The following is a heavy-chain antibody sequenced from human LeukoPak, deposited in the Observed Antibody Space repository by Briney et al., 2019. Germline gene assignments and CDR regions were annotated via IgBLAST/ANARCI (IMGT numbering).Heavy chain of an antibody. Sequence: GASVKVSCKASGYTFTGYYMHWVRQAPGQGLEWMGWINPNSGGTNYAQKFQGRVTMTRDTSISTAYMELSRLRSGDTAVYYCARDLYDFWSGYPRYYYYGMDVWGQGTTVTVSS. V-gene: IGHV1-2*02. D-gene: IGHD3-3*01. CDR1: GYTFTGYY. CDR3: ARDLYDFWSGYPRYYYYGMDV. J-gene: IGHJ6*02. CDR2: INPNSGGT.